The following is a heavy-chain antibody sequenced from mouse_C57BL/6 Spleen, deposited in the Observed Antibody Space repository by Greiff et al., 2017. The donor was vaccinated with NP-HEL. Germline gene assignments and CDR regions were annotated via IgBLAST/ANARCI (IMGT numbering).Heavy chain of an antibody. V-gene: IGHV1-80*01. CDR1: GYAFSSYW. J-gene: IGHJ4*01. CDR2: IYPGDGDT. CDR3: ARLYGSSYNYAMDY. Sequence: QVQLKESGAELVKPGASVKISCKASGYAFSSYWMNWVKQRPGKGLEWIGQIYPGDGDTNYNGKFKGKATLTADQSSSTAYMQLSSLTSEDSAVYFCARLYGSSYNYAMDYWGQGTSVTVSS. D-gene: IGHD1-1*01.